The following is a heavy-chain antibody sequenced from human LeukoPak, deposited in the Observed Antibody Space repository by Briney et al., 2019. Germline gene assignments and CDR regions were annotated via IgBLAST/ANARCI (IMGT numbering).Heavy chain of an antibody. V-gene: IGHV3-30-3*01. J-gene: IGHJ4*02. CDR3: ARAMYNYGSGSYYKKVPDY. Sequence: GGSLRLSCAASGFTFSSYAMPWVRQAPGKGLEWVAVISYDGSNKYYADSVKGRFTISRDNSKNTLYLRMNSLRAEDTAVYYCARAMYNYGSGSYYKKVPDYWGQGTLVTVSS. D-gene: IGHD3-10*01. CDR1: GFTFSSYA. CDR2: ISYDGSNK.